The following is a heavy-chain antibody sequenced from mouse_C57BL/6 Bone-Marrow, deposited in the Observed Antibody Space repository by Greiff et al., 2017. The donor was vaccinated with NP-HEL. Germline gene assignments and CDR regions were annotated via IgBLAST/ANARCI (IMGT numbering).Heavy chain of an antibody. V-gene: IGHV1-42*01. J-gene: IGHJ2*01. D-gene: IGHD1-1*01. CDR3: ARTITTVAPYYFDY. CDR2: LNPSTGGT. CDR1: GYSFTGYY. Sequence: EVKLVESGPELVKPGASVKISCKASGYSFTGYYLNWVKQSPEKSLEWIGELNPSTGGTTSNKKFKAKATLTVDKSSSTAYMQLKSLTSEDSAVYYCARTITTVAPYYFDYWGQGTTLTVSS.